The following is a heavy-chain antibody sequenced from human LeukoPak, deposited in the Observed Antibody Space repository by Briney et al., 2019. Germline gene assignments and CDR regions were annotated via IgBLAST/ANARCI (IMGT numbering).Heavy chain of an antibody. CDR2: TYYRSKWYN. Sequence: SQTLSLTCAISGDSVSSNSAAWNWLRQSPSRGLEWLGRTYYRSKWYNNYAESVKSRITINADTSKNQFSRQLNSVTPEDTAVYYCTRWWGANWFDPWGQGTLVTVSS. CDR3: TRWWGANWFDP. V-gene: IGHV6-1*01. CDR1: GDSVSSNSAA. J-gene: IGHJ5*02. D-gene: IGHD2-15*01.